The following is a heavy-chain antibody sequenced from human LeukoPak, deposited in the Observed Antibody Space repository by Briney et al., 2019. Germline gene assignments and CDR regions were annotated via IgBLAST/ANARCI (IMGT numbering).Heavy chain of an antibody. V-gene: IGHV3-7*01. J-gene: IGHJ4*02. D-gene: IGHD2-8*02. Sequence: GGSLRLSCAASGFTFGSYWMSWVRQAPGKGLEWVANIKQDGSEKYYVDSVKGRFTISRDNAKNSLYLQMNSLRAEDTAVYYCARIRYSTDHFDYWGQGTLVTVSP. CDR1: GFTFGSYW. CDR2: IKQDGSEK. CDR3: ARIRYSTDHFDY.